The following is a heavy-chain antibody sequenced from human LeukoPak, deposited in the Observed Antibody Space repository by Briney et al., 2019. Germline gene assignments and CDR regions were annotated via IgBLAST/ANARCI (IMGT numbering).Heavy chain of an antibody. CDR2: ISSSSSYI. CDR1: GFTFSTYS. Sequence: NPGGSLRLSCAASGFTFSTYSMNWVRQAPGKGLEWVSSISSSSSYIYYADSVKGRFTISRDNSKNTMYLQMNSLRAEDTAVYYCAKDGNRDSYYYYYMDVWGKGTTVTVSS. D-gene: IGHD3-22*01. CDR3: AKDGNRDSYYYYYMDV. V-gene: IGHV3-21*04. J-gene: IGHJ6*03.